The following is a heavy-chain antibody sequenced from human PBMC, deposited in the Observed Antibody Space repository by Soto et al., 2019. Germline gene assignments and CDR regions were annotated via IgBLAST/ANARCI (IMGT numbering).Heavy chain of an antibody. Sequence: PSLTCTVSGGSISSGGYYWSWIRQHPGKGLEWIGYIYYSGSTYYNPSLKSRVTISVDTSKNQFSLKLSSVTAADTAVYYCARDPHYYDSSGYSDSSYYYGMDVWGQGTTVTVSS. CDR2: IYYSGST. D-gene: IGHD3-22*01. CDR3: ARDPHYYDSSGYSDSSYYYGMDV. J-gene: IGHJ6*02. V-gene: IGHV4-31*03. CDR1: GGSISSGGYY.